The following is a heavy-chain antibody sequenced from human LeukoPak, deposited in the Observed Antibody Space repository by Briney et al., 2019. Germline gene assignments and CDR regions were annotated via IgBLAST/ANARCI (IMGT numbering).Heavy chain of an antibody. CDR2: ISSSSYI. Sequence: GGSLRLSCAASGFTFSSYSMNWVRQAPGKGLEWVSSISSSSYIYYADSVKGRFTISRDNAKNSLYLQMNSLRAEDTAVYYCARDLGGIAVAGFDYWGQGTLVTVSS. V-gene: IGHV3-21*01. D-gene: IGHD6-19*01. CDR3: ARDLGGIAVAGFDY. J-gene: IGHJ4*02. CDR1: GFTFSSYS.